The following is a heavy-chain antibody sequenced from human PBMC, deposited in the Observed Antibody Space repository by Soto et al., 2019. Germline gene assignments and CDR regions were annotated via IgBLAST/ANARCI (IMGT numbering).Heavy chain of an antibody. J-gene: IGHJ4*02. CDR2: ISGSGGST. Sequence: GSLRLSCAASGFTFSSYAMSWVRQAPGKGLEWVSAISGSGGSTYYADSVKGRFTISRDNSKNTLYLQMNSLRAEDTAVYFCAKDGGITIFSPQYFDYWGQGTLVTVSS. CDR3: AKDGGITIFSPQYFDY. CDR1: GFTFSSYA. D-gene: IGHD3-3*01. V-gene: IGHV3-23*01.